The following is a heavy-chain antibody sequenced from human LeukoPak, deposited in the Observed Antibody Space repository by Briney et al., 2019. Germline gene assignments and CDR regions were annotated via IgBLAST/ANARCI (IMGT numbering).Heavy chain of an antibody. CDR3: ARDGPRLN. Sequence: SETLSLTCTVSGGSISSSSYYWGWIRQHPGKGLEWIGYIYYSGSTYYNPSLKSRVTISVDTSKNQFSLKLSSVTAADTAVYYCARDGPRLNWGQGTLVTVSS. CDR2: IYYSGST. D-gene: IGHD6-25*01. J-gene: IGHJ4*02. CDR1: GGSISSSSYY. V-gene: IGHV4-31*03.